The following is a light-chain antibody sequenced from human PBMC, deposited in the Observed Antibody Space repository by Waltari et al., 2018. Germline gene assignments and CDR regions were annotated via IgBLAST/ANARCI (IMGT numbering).Light chain of an antibody. J-gene: IGLJ2*01. V-gene: IGLV2-14*03. Sequence: QSALTQPASVSGSPGQSITISCTGTSSDVGGYNYVSWYQQHPVKAPKLMIYDVSNRPSGVSNRFSGSKSGNTASLPISGLQAEDEAHYYCSSYISSDTLELFGGGTSLTV. CDR1: SSDVGGYNY. CDR3: SSYISSDTLEL. CDR2: DVS.